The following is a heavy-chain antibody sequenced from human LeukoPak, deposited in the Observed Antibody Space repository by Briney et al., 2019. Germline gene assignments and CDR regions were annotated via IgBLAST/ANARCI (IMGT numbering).Heavy chain of an antibody. CDR1: GYTFTSYV. V-gene: IGHV1-18*01. D-gene: IGHD1/OR15-1a*01. J-gene: IGHJ3*02. CDR3: ARVSGTHKMDAFDI. CDR2: ISAYNGNT. Sequence: ASVKVSCKASGYTFTSYVISWVRQAPGQGLEWMGWISAYNGNTNYAQKLQGRVTITTDTSTSTDYMELRSLKSDDTAVYYCARVSGTHKMDAFDIWGQGTMVTVSS.